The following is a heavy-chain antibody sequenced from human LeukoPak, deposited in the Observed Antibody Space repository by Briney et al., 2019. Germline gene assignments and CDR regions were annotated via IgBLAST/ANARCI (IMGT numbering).Heavy chain of an antibody. D-gene: IGHD1-7*01. CDR3: VRGGPFTGAISTPRASDY. CDR1: GFTVTSTY. CDR2: IYSGGTP. Sequence: GGSLRLSCAAFGFTVTSTYMSWVRQAPGKELEWVSVIYSGGTPYYADSVKGRFTISRDTYKNTVYLQMNSLRAEDTAVYHCVRGGPFTGAISTPRASDYWGQGLLVTVSS. V-gene: IGHV3-66*01. J-gene: IGHJ4*02.